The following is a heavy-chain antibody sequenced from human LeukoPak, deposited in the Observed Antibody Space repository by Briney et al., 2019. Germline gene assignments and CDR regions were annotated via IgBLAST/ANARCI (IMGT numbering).Heavy chain of an antibody. CDR2: ISSSSGSTL. D-gene: IGHD4-17*01. V-gene: IGHV3-48*03. Sequence: GGSLRLSCAASGFTFSGFGMNWVRQAPGKGLEWVSYISSSSGSTLYYADSLKGRFTISSDNAKNSLYLQMNSLRAEDTAVYYCARLYGYYFDYWGQGTLVTVSS. J-gene: IGHJ4*02. CDR1: GFTFSGFG. CDR3: ARLYGYYFDY.